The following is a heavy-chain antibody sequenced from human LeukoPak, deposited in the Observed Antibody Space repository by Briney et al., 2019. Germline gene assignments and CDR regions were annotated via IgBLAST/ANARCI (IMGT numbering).Heavy chain of an antibody. CDR3: ARGRQYYDFWSGYSPLGWFDP. Sequence: PSETLSLTCAVYGGSFSGYYWSWIRQPPGKGLEWIGEINHSGSANYNPSLKSRVTISVDTSKNQFSLKLSSVTAADTAVYYCARGRQYYDFWSGYSPLGWFDPWGQGTLVTVSS. V-gene: IGHV4-34*01. CDR2: INHSGSA. CDR1: GGSFSGYY. D-gene: IGHD3-3*01. J-gene: IGHJ5*02.